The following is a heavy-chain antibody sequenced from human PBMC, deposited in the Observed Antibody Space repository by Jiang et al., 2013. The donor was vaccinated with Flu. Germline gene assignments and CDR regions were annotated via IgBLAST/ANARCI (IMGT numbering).Heavy chain of an antibody. Sequence: AEVKKPGASVRVSCKASGYSFTNYGFSWVRQAPGQGLEWMGWISAYSGKTNYAQKFQGRVTMTTDTSTSTAYMELRSLRSDDTAVYYCARDPWNSSAWEGWFDPWGQGTLVTVSS. J-gene: IGHJ5*02. D-gene: IGHD6-19*01. CDR3: ARDPWNSSAWEGWFDP. CDR2: ISAYSGKT. V-gene: IGHV1-18*01. CDR1: GYSFTNYG.